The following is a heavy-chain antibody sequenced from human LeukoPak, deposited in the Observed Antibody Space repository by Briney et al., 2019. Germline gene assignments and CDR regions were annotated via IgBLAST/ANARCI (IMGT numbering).Heavy chain of an antibody. CDR1: GFTFSSYA. V-gene: IGHV3-23*01. CDR2: ISGSGGST. D-gene: IGHD6-6*01. CDR3: AKGGSSSLRIDY. J-gene: IGHJ4*02. Sequence: PGGSLRLSCAASGFTFSSYAMSWVRQAPGKGLEWVSAISGSGGSTYYADSVKGRFTISRDNSKNTLYLQMDSLRAEDTAVYYCAKGGSSSLRIDYWGQGTLVTVSS.